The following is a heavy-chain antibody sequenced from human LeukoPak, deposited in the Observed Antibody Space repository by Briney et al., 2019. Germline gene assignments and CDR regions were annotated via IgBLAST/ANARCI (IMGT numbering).Heavy chain of an antibody. CDR2: IKQDGSET. CDR1: GFTLSTYW. CDR3: ALNRLGRHNWFDP. J-gene: IGHJ5*02. D-gene: IGHD1/OR15-1a*01. V-gene: IGHV3-7*05. Sequence: PGGSLRLSCAASGFTLSTYWMNWVRQAPGKGLEWVANIKQDGSETYYMDSVKGRFTISRDNAKNSLYLQMNSLRAEDTAVYYCALNRLGRHNWFDPWGQGTLVTVSS.